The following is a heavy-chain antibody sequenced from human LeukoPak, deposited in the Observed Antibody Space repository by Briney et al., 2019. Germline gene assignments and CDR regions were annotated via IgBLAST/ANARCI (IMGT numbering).Heavy chain of an antibody. V-gene: IGHV1-8*02. CDR2: MNPNNGNT. J-gene: IGHJ4*02. CDR3: ARGLEMEVAAY. Sequence: GASVKVSCKASGYTFTGYYMHWVRQATGQGLEWMGWMNPNNGNTGYAQKFQGRLTMTRNTSISTAYMELSSLRSEDTAVYYCARGLEMEVAAYWGQGTLVTVSS. CDR1: GYTFTGYY. D-gene: IGHD5-24*01.